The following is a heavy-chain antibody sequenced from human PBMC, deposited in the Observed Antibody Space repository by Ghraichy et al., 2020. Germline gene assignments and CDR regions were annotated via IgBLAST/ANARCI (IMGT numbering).Heavy chain of an antibody. Sequence: GGSLRLSCSASGFIFNNYAMYWVRQAPGKGLEFVSTINNNGDTTSYADSVKGRFTLSRDNSKNTLYLQMSSLRPDDMAVYYCVKRGCSGGSCYGQVEYWGRGTLVTVSS. CDR1: GFIFNNYA. CDR3: VKRGCSGGSCYGQVEY. D-gene: IGHD2-15*01. CDR2: INNNGDTT. V-gene: IGHV3-64D*08. J-gene: IGHJ4*02.